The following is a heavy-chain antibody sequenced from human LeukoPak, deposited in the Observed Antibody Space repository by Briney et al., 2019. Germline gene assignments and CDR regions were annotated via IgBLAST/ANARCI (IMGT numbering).Heavy chain of an antibody. CDR2: INPDGSGT. CDR3: TRVSDASRESTANY. D-gene: IGHD2-21*02. V-gene: IGHV3-74*01. CDR1: GFTFSSFW. J-gene: IGHJ4*02. Sequence: GGSLRLSCAASGFTFSSFWMTWARQIPGKGLMWVSRINPDGSGTNYADSVKGRFTISRDNAKNTLYLQMDSLRAEDTAVYYCTRVSDASRESTANYWGQGTLVTVSS.